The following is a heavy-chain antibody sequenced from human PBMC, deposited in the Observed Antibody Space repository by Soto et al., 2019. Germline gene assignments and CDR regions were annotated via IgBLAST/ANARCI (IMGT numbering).Heavy chain of an antibody. CDR3: ARDRDYDSSGYLYYFDY. J-gene: IGHJ4*02. Sequence: SETLSLTCTVSGGSISSGGYYWSWIRQHPGKGLEWIGYIYYSGSTYHNPSLKSRVTISVDTSKNQFSLKLSSVTAADTAVYYCARDRDYDSSGYLYYFDYWGQGTLVTVSS. V-gene: IGHV4-31*03. D-gene: IGHD3-22*01. CDR2: IYYSGST. CDR1: GGSISSGGYY.